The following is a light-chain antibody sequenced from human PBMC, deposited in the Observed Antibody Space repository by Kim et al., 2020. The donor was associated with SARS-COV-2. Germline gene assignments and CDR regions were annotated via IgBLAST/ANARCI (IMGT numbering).Light chain of an antibody. V-gene: IGLV1-47*01. CDR2: KDD. CDR1: SSNIGNNF. CDR3: STWDASLNGPV. J-gene: IGLJ2*01. Sequence: ELTQPPSASGTPGQRVTISCSGSSSNIGNNFVYWFQQRPGTAPKLLIFKDDQRPSGVPDRFSGSKSGTSASLVISGLRSEDEADYYCSTWDASLNGPVFGGGTQLTVL.